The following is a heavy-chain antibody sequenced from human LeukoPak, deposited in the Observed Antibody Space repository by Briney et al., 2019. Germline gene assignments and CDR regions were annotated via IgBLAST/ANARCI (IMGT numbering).Heavy chain of an antibody. J-gene: IGHJ4*02. CDR3: ARATYHRYFDY. CDR1: GGTFSSYA. V-gene: IGHV1-69*13. D-gene: IGHD2-2*01. Sequence: GASVKVSCKASGGTFSSYAISWVRQAPGQGLEWMGGIIPIFGTANYAQKSRGRVTITADESTSTAYMELSSLRSEDTAVYYCARATYHRYFDYWGQGTLVTVSS. CDR2: IIPIFGTA.